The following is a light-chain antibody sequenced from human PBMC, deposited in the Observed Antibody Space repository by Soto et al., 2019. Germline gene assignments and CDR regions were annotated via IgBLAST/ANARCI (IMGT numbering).Light chain of an antibody. J-gene: IGKJ4*01. CDR3: QQYNYWPLT. CDR1: QSVSSN. V-gene: IGKV3-15*01. CDR2: DAS. Sequence: EIVMTQSPATLSVSPGERATLSCRASQSVSSNLAWYQQKPGQAPRLLIYDASTRATGIPARFSGSGSGTEFTLTISSLQSEDFAVYCCQQYNYWPLTFAGGTKVEIK.